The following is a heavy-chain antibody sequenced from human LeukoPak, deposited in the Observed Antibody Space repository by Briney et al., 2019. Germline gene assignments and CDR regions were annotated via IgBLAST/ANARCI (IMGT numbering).Heavy chain of an antibody. CDR2: ISYDGRNK. D-gene: IGHD1-1*01. Sequence: GGSLRLSCAASGFTFNNYGMHWVRQAPGKGLEWVAVISYDGRNKYYPDSVKGRFTISRDNSKNTLYLQMNSLRAEDTAVYYCARDKTTIPSFDYWGQGTLVTVSS. V-gene: IGHV3-30*03. CDR3: ARDKTTIPSFDY. CDR1: GFTFNNYG. J-gene: IGHJ4*02.